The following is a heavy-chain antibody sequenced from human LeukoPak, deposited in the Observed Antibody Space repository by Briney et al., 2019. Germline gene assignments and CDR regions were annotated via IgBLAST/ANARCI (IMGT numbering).Heavy chain of an antibody. J-gene: IGHJ4*02. CDR1: GFTFSSYG. CDR3: ATYLYKTLDY. D-gene: IGHD3-10*01. CDR2: ISGSGGST. V-gene: IGHV3-23*01. Sequence: GGSLRLSCAASGFTFSSYGMSWVRQAPGKGLEWVSAISGSGGSTYYADSVKGRFTISRDNAKKSLYLQMNSLRAEDTAVYYCATYLYKTLDYWGQGSLVTVSS.